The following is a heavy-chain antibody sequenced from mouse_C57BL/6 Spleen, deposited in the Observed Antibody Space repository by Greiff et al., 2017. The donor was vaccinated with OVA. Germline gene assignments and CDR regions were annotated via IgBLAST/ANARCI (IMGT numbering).Heavy chain of an antibody. CDR1: GYTFTSYW. Sequence: VQLQQPGTELVKPGASVKLSCKASGYTFTSYWMHWVKQRPGQGLEWIGNINPSNGGTNYNEKFKSKATLTVDKSSSTAYMQLSSLTSEDSAVEYCARSSGSSYDYFDYWGQGTTLTVSS. CDR3: ARSSGSSYDYFDY. V-gene: IGHV1-53*01. CDR2: INPSNGGT. J-gene: IGHJ2*01. D-gene: IGHD1-1*01.